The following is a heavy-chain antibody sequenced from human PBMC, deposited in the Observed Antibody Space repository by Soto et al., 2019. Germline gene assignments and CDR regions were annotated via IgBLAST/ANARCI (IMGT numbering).Heavy chain of an antibody. CDR3: ARDTSRGEYDY. Sequence: QVQLVQSGAEVKKPGASVKVSCKASGYTFTSYGISWVQQAPGQGLEWMGWINVYNGNTNYEQKIQGRVTMTTDTSTSTAYLDLRSLRSDDTAVYVCARDTSRGEYDYWGQGTLVTVSS. V-gene: IGHV1-18*01. CDR1: GYTFTSYG. D-gene: IGHD3-10*01. CDR2: INVYNGNT. J-gene: IGHJ4*02.